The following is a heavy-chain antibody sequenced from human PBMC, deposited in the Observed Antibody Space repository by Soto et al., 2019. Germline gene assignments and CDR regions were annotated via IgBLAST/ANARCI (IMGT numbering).Heavy chain of an antibody. CDR3: ARVYPSDTRYGYVGNNWFDP. CDR1: GYTFTSYY. CDR2: INPSGGST. J-gene: IGHJ5*02. D-gene: IGHD5-18*01. V-gene: IGHV1-46*03. Sequence: ASVKVSCKASGYTFTSYYMHWVRQAPGQGLEWMGIINPSGGSTSYAQKFQGRVTMTRDTSTSTVYMELSSLRSEDTAVYYCARVYPSDTRYGYVGNNWFDPWGQGTLVTVS.